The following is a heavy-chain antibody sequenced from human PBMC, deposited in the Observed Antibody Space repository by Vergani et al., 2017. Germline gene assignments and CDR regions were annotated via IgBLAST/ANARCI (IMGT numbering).Heavy chain of an antibody. CDR1: GFTFTSSA. CDR3: AAGRYFDWXFDP. V-gene: IGHV1-58*02. D-gene: IGHD3-9*01. Sequence: QLVQSGAEVKKPGASVKVSCKASGFTFTSSAMQWVRQARGQRLEWIGWIVVGSGNTNSAQKFQERVTITRDMSTRTAYMELSSLRSEDTAVYYCAAGRYFDWXFDPWGQGTLVTVSS. J-gene: IGHJ5*02. CDR2: IVVGSGNT.